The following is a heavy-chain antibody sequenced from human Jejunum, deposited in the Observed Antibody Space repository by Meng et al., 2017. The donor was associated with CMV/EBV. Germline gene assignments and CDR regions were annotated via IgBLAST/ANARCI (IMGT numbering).Heavy chain of an antibody. CDR1: FSTYS. Sequence: FSTYSLNWVRQAPGKGLEWISFISSSGGTIYYADSVKGRFSVSRDKSKNTLYLQMNSLRPEDTAVYYCANGHPGGPYALWAFDIWGQGTMVTVSS. D-gene: IGHD2-21*01. J-gene: IGHJ3*02. V-gene: IGHV3-48*01. CDR3: ANGHPGGPYALWAFDI. CDR2: ISSSGGTI.